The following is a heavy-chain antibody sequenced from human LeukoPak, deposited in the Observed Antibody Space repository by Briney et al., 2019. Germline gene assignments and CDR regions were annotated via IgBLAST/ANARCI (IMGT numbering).Heavy chain of an antibody. D-gene: IGHD6-6*01. Sequence: GGSLRLSCAASGFTFSSYEMNWVRQAPGKGLEWVSYISSSGSTRSYADSMKGRFTISRDNAKNSLYLQMNSLRAEDTAVYYCARGGWTIAARKGNWYFDLWGRGTLVTVSS. CDR1: GFTFSSYE. CDR3: ARGGWTIAARKGNWYFDL. V-gene: IGHV3-48*03. CDR2: ISSSGSTR. J-gene: IGHJ2*01.